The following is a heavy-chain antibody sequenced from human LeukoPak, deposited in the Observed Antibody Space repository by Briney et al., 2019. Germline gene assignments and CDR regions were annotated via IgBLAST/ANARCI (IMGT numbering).Heavy chain of an antibody. Sequence: ASVKVSCKASGYTFTSYYMHWVRQAPGQGLEWMGIINPSGGSTSYAQKFQGRVTMTRDTSASTLYMELSSLRPEDTAVYYCARDGWSEMGTILREVVSDYWGQGTLVTVSS. CDR1: GYTFTSYY. D-gene: IGHD5-24*01. CDR2: INPSGGST. J-gene: IGHJ4*02. CDR3: ARDGWSEMGTILREVVSDY. V-gene: IGHV1-46*01.